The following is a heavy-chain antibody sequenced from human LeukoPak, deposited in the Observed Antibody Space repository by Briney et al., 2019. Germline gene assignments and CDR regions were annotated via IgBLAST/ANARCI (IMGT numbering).Heavy chain of an antibody. CDR2: IIPIFGTA. V-gene: IGHV1-69*13. J-gene: IGHJ6*03. CDR1: GGTFSSYA. CDR3: ARVGVVVPAATANYYYYYMDV. Sequence: ASVKVSCKASGGTFSSYAISWVRQAPGQGLEWMGGIIPIFGTANYAQKFQGRVTITADESTSTAYMELSSLRSEDTAVYYCARVGVVVPAATANYYYYYMDVWGKGTTVTVSS. D-gene: IGHD2-2*01.